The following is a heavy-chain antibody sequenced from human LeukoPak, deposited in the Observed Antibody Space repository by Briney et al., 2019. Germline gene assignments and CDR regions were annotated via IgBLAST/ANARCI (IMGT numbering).Heavy chain of an antibody. CDR3: ARHSAYYDDSSGYYYHPDY. CDR2: IFYSGST. V-gene: IGHV4-39*01. D-gene: IGHD3-22*01. J-gene: IGHJ4*02. Sequence: SETLSLTCTVSGGSIRSNIYWGWIRQPPGKGLEWIGSIFYSGSTYHNPSLKSRLTISVDTSKNEFSLKLSSVTAADTAVYYCARHSAYYDDSSGYYYHPDYWGQGTLVTVSS. CDR1: GGSIRSNIY.